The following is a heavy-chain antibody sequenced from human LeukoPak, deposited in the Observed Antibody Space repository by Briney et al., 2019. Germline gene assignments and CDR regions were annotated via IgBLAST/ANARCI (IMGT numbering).Heavy chain of an antibody. CDR3: VHSSGYYSFDY. D-gene: IGHD3-22*01. Sequence: PSETLSLTCAVYGGSFSGYYWSWIRQPPGKGLEWIGYIYYSGSTNYNPSLKSRVTISVDTSKNQFSLKLSSVTAADTAVYYCVHSSGYYSFDYWGQGTLVTVSS. J-gene: IGHJ4*02. CDR1: GGSFSGYY. V-gene: IGHV4-59*01. CDR2: IYYSGST.